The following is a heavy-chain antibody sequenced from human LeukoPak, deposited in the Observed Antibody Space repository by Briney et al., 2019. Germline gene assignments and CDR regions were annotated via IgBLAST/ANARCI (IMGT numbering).Heavy chain of an antibody. CDR1: GGSISSSSYY. D-gene: IGHD3-10*01. V-gene: IGHV3-7*01. CDR3: ASSHYYGSGSYYYYYYGMDV. Sequence: ETLSLTCTVSGGSISSSSYYWGWIRQPPGKGLEWVANIKQDGSEKYYVDSVKDRFTISRDNAKNSLYLQMNSLRAEDTAVYYCASSHYYGSGSYYYYYYGMDVWGQGTTVTVSS. CDR2: IKQDGSEK. J-gene: IGHJ6*02.